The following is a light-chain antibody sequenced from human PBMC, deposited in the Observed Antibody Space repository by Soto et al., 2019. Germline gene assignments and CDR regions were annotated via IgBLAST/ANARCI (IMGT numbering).Light chain of an antibody. CDR1: SSNVRSNA. Sequence: QSVLTQPPSASGNPGQRVTISCSGSSSNVRSNAVNWYQQFPGTAPKLLIYSNAQRPSGVPDRFSGSKSGTSASLAIRGLQSDDEADYYCAAWDDSLNGVAFGGGTKLTVL. CDR2: SNA. J-gene: IGLJ3*02. V-gene: IGLV1-44*01. CDR3: AAWDDSLNGVA.